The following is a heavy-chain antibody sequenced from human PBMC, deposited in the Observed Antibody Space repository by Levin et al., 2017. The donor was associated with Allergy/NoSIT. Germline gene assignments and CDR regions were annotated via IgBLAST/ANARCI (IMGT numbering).Heavy chain of an antibody. D-gene: IGHD6-13*01. J-gene: IGHJ4*02. Sequence: GGSLRLSCAASGFTFSSYGMHWVRQAPGKGLEWVAVIWYDGSNKYYADSVKGRFTISRDNSKNTLYLQMNSLRAEDTAVYYCARAPGQLVPNPLDYWGQGTLVTVSS. CDR3: ARAPGQLVPNPLDY. V-gene: IGHV3-33*01. CDR2: IWYDGSNK. CDR1: GFTFSSYG.